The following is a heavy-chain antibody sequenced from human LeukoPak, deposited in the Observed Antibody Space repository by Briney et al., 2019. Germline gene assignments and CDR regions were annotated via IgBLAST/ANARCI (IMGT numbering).Heavy chain of an antibody. Sequence: SETLSLTCTVSGYSISSGYYWGWIRQPPGKGLEWIGSIYYSGSTYYNPSLKSRVTISVDTSKNQFSLKLSSVTAADTAVYYCASRQRFYGSGSYRSGAFDIWGQGTMVTVSS. CDR3: ASRQRFYGSGSYRSGAFDI. J-gene: IGHJ3*02. CDR1: GYSISSGYY. V-gene: IGHV4-38-2*02. CDR2: IYYSGST. D-gene: IGHD3-10*01.